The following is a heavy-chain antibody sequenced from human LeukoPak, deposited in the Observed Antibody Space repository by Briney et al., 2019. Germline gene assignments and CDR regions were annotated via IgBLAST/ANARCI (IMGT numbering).Heavy chain of an antibody. CDR1: GFILSNHW. V-gene: IGHV3-7*03. CDR2: VNKDGSEK. D-gene: IGHD1/OR15-1a*01. CDR3: ARNNDMDV. J-gene: IGHJ6*02. Sequence: GGSLRLSCAASGFILSNHWMTWVRQAPGEGPEWVANVNKDGSEKYYVDSVKGRFTISRDTAKNSLYLQMNNLRAEDTALYYCARNNDMDVWGQGTTVIVSS.